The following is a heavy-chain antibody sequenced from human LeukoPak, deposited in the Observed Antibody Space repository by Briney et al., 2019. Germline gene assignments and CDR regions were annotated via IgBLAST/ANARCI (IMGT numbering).Heavy chain of an antibody. D-gene: IGHD1-26*01. Sequence: GGSLRLSCAASGFTFSNHYMSWIRQAPGKGLVWVSYISSRSSNKYYADSVKGRFTISRDNAKNSLYLQMDSLRVEDTAVYYCAREGWDLNALDIWGQGTMVTVSS. J-gene: IGHJ3*02. CDR1: GFTFSNHY. CDR3: AREGWDLNALDI. CDR2: ISSRSSNK. V-gene: IGHV3-11*04.